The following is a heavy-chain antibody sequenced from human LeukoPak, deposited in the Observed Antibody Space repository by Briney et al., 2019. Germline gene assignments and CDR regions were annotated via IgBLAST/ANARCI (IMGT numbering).Heavy chain of an antibody. CDR3: ALWTLWFGEFSAFDI. Sequence: SETLSLTCTVSGGSLSSYYWSWIRQPAGKGLEWIGRIYTSGSTNDNPALKSRVTMSVDTSKNQFFLKLISVTAADTAVYYCALWTLWFGEFSAFDIWGQGTMVTVSS. D-gene: IGHD3-10*01. CDR2: IYTSGST. J-gene: IGHJ3*02. V-gene: IGHV4-4*07. CDR1: GGSLSSYY.